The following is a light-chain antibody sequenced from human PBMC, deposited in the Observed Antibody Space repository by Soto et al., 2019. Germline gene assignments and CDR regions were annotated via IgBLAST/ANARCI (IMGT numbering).Light chain of an antibody. Sequence: QSALTQPRSVSGSPGQSVTISCTGTGSDVGGYDFVSWYQQHPGKAPKLMIYDVSKRPSGVPDRFSGSKSGNTASLTISGLRADDEADYYCCSFAGTYTVVFGGGTKLTVL. CDR2: DVS. V-gene: IGLV2-11*01. CDR1: GSDVGGYDF. CDR3: CSFAGTYTVV. J-gene: IGLJ2*01.